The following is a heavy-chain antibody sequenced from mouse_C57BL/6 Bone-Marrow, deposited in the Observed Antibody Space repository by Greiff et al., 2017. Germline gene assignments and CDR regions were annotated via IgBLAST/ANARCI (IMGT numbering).Heavy chain of an antibody. V-gene: IGHV1-81*01. D-gene: IGHD2-10*02. J-gene: IGHJ3*01. Sequence: VQLQQSGAELARPGASVKLSCKASGYTFTSYGISWVKQRTGQGLEWIGEIYPRSGNTYYNEKFKGKATLTADKSSSTAYMELRSLTSEDSAVYFCARGEGVWSAWFDYGGQGTLVTVSA. CDR1: GYTFTSYG. CDR2: IYPRSGNT. CDR3: ARGEGVWSAWFDY.